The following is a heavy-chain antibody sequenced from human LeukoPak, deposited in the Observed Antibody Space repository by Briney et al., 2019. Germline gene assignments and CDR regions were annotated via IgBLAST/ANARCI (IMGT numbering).Heavy chain of an antibody. D-gene: IGHD5-18*01. CDR2: INPNSGGT. CDR3: AINMATAMAHDY. CDR1: GYTFTASF. Sequence: ASVKVSCKASGYTFTASFIHWVRQAPGQGLEWMGRINPNSGGTNYPQNSQGKVTLTRDTFISTAYLELSRLTSDDTAVYYCAINMATAMAHDYWGQGTLVTVSS. V-gene: IGHV1-2*06. J-gene: IGHJ4*02.